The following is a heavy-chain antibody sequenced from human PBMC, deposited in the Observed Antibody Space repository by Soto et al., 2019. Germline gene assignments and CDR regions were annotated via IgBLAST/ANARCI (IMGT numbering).Heavy chain of an antibody. Sequence: QVQLVESGGGVVQPGWSLRLSCAASGFTFSNHGMHWVRQAPGKGLEWVAVIVMDGSQQHYADSLKGRFTISRDNSKNTLYLQMNSLRAEDTGVYYCARDDEYDDSGFDSWGQGTLVSVSS. V-gene: IGHV3-33*05. CDR1: GFTFSNHG. J-gene: IGHJ4*02. CDR3: ARDDEYDDSGFDS. D-gene: IGHD3-16*01. CDR2: IVMDGSQQ.